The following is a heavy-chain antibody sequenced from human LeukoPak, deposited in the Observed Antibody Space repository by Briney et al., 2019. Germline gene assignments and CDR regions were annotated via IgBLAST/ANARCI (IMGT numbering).Heavy chain of an antibody. Sequence: GGSLRLSCAASGFTFGSYAMTWVRQAPGEGLEWASAISGSGAYTQYADSVKGRFTISRDNSKNALFLQMNSLRAEDTAVYYCARPFRQFDSSSSYYSFDLWGRGTVVTVSS. CDR1: GFTFGSYA. V-gene: IGHV3-23*01. CDR2: ISGSGAYT. J-gene: IGHJ5*02. CDR3: ARPFRQFDSSSSYYSFDL. D-gene: IGHD3-22*01.